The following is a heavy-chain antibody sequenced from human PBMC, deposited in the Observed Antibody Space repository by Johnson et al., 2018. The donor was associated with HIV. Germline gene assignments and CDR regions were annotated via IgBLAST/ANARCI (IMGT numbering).Heavy chain of an antibody. Sequence: VQLVESGGGLVQPGGSLRLSCTVSGFRFSSYWMTWVRQAPGKGLEWVANIKHDGTEKHYVDSLKGRFTISRDNAKNSLYLQMNSLRVDDTAVYYCARDESFRGYALTALDVWGQGTMVIVSS. CDR1: GFRFSSYW. CDR3: ARDESFRGYALTALDV. D-gene: IGHD3-10*01. J-gene: IGHJ3*01. CDR2: IKHDGTEK. V-gene: IGHV3-7*05.